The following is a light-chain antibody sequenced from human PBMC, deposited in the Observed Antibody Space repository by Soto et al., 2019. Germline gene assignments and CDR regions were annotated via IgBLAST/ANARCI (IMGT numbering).Light chain of an antibody. V-gene: IGLV7-46*01. CDR2: DAT. CDR1: TGAVTSYHY. Sequence: QAFLTHAAGLTFSTGRTVPLTWGSSTGAVTSYHYPHWFQQRPGQAARTLIYDATDKPSWTPVRFSGSLLGDKAALTLSGAQPEDEAEYYCLPFFSRAPVFGLGTRSPS. J-gene: IGLJ1*01. CDR3: LPFFSRAPV.